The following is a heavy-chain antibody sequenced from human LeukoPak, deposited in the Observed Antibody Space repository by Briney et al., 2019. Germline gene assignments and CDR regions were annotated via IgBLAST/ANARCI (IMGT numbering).Heavy chain of an antibody. CDR1: GFTFSSYW. CDR3: ARGSTQYSSGWYGLDY. Sequence: GGSLRLSCAASGFTFSSYWMHWVRQAPGKGLVWVSRVNSDGSSTAYADSVKGRFTISRDNAKNTLYLQMNSLRAEDTAVYYCARGSTQYSSGWYGLDYWGQGTLVTVSS. D-gene: IGHD6-19*01. J-gene: IGHJ4*02. CDR2: VNSDGSST. V-gene: IGHV3-74*01.